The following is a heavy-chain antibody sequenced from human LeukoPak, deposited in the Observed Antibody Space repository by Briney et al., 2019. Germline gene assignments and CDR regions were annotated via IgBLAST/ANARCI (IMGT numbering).Heavy chain of an antibody. D-gene: IGHD2-2*01. V-gene: IGHV3-21*01. CDR3: ARDVGYCSSTSCLGDYYYYYGMDV. CDR1: GFTFTAYT. J-gene: IGHJ6*02. CDR2: ISSSSTYI. Sequence: GGSLRLSCAASGFTFTAYTMNWVRQAPGKGLEWVSSISSSSTYIYYADSVKGRFTISRDNSKNTLYLQMNSLRAEDTAVYYCARDVGYCSSTSCLGDYYYYYGMDVWGQGTTVTVSS.